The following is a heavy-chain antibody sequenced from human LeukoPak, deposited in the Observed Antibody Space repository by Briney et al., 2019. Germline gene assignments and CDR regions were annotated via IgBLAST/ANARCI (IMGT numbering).Heavy chain of an antibody. CDR2: FDPEDGET. V-gene: IGHV1-24*01. D-gene: IGHD3-10*01. Sequence: ASVKVSCKVSGYTLTELSMHWVRQAPGKGLEWMGRFDPEDGETIYAQKFQGRVTMTADTSTDTAYMELSSLRSEDTAVYYCATEGKVVRGVYTDYWGQGTLVTVSP. J-gene: IGHJ4*02. CDR3: ATEGKVVRGVYTDY. CDR1: GYTLTELS.